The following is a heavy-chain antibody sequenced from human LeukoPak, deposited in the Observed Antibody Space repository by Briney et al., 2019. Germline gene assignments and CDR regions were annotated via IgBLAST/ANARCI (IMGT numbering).Heavy chain of an antibody. CDR1: GLTFRRYE. V-gene: IGHV3-48*03. Sequence: PGGSLRLSCAASGLTFRRYEMNWVRQAPGKGLEGVSYISSSGSTIYYADSVKGRFTISRDNAKNSLYLQMNSLRAEDTAVYYCARLMATTDHDAFDIWGQGTMVTVSS. J-gene: IGHJ3*02. D-gene: IGHD5-24*01. CDR2: ISSSGSTI. CDR3: ARLMATTDHDAFDI.